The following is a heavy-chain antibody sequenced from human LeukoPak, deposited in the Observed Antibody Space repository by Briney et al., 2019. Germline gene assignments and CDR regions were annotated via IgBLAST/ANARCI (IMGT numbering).Heavy chain of an antibody. CDR3: ATWGQYYGMDV. D-gene: IGHD3-16*01. J-gene: IGHJ6*02. CDR1: GFTFSSYS. V-gene: IGHV3-21*01. Sequence: GGSLRLSCAASGFTFSSYSMTWVRQAPGKGLEWVSSISSSSSYIYYADSVKGRFTISRDNAKNSLYLQMNSLRAEDTAVYYCATWGQYYGMDVWGQGTTVTVSS. CDR2: ISSSSSYI.